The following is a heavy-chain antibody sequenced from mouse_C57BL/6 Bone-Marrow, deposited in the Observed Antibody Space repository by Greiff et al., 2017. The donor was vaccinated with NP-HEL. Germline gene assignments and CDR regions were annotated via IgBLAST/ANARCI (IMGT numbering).Heavy chain of an antibody. J-gene: IGHJ2*01. Sequence: VQLQQSGPELVKPGASVKISCKASGYAFSSSWMNWVKQRPGKGLEWIGRIYPGDGDTNYNGKFKGKATLTADKSSSTAYMQLSSLTSEDSAVYVCARKELLYDDYLYYFDYWGQGTTLTVSS. V-gene: IGHV1-82*01. CDR1: GYAFSSSW. CDR2: IYPGDGDT. CDR3: ARKELLYDDYLYYFDY. D-gene: IGHD2-4*01.